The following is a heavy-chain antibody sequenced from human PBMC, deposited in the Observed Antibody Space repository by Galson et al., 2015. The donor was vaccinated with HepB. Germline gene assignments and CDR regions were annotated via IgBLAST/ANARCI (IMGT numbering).Heavy chain of an antibody. CDR1: GFTFSSYG. V-gene: IGHV3-30*03. CDR3: AREVGATRDFDY. J-gene: IGHJ4*02. D-gene: IGHD1-26*01. CDR2: ISYDGSNK. Sequence: SLRLSCAASGFTFSSYGMHWVRQAPGKGLEWVAVISYDGSNKYYADSVKGRFTISRDNSKNTLYLQMNSLRAEDTAVYYCAREVGATRDFDYWGQGTLVTVSS.